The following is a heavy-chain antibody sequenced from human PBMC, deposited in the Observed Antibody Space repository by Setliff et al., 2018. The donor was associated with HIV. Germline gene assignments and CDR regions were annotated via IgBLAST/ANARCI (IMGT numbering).Heavy chain of an antibody. CDR3: ARAASYYDSSGSWGRYYYYHMDV. J-gene: IGHJ6*03. CDR1: GYPISSGYY. D-gene: IGHD3-22*01. Sequence: PSETLSLTCTVSGYPISSGYYWGWIRQPPGKGLEWIGSIYHSGTTYYNPSLKSRVTISVDTSKNQFSLKLSSVTAADTAVYYCARAASYYDSSGSWGRYYYYHMDVWGQGTTVTVSS. CDR2: IYHSGTT. V-gene: IGHV4-38-2*02.